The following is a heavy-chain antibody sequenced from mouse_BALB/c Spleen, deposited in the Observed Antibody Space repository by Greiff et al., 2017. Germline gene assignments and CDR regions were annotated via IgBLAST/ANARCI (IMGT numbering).Heavy chain of an antibody. CDR3: TRDGDYGSRAWFAY. V-gene: IGHV5-6-4*01. Sequence: DVKLVESGGGLVKPGGSLKLSCAASGFTFSSYTMSWVRQTPEKRLEWVATISSGGSYTYYPDSVKGRFTISRDNAKNTLYLQMSSLKSEDTAMYYCTRDGDYGSRAWFAYWGQGTLVTVSA. CDR1: GFTFSSYT. J-gene: IGHJ3*01. D-gene: IGHD1-1*01. CDR2: ISSGGSYT.